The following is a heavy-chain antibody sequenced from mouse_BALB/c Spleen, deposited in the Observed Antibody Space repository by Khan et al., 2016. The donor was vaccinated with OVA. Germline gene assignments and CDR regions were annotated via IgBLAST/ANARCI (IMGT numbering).Heavy chain of an antibody. CDR3: ARGRAAYYRNDGGAMEY. CDR1: GYTFTTAG. CDR2: INTHSGVP. Sequence: QIQLVQSGPELKKPGETVRISCKASGYTFTTAGIQWVQKMPGKGLKWIGWINTHSGVPKYAEDFKGRFAFSLEISVNTAYLQITNLKNEDTATYFRARGRAAYYRNDGGAMEYWGQGTSVTVSS. V-gene: IGHV9-4*02. J-gene: IGHJ4*01. D-gene: IGHD2-14*01.